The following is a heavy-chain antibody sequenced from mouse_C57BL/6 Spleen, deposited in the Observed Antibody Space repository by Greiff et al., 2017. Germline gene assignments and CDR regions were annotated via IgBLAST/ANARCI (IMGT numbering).Heavy chain of an antibody. V-gene: IGHV1-81*01. CDR3: ARSTMVTGGFAY. D-gene: IGHD2-2*01. Sequence: QVQLQQSGAELARPGASVKLSCKASGYTFTSYGISWVKQRTGQGLEWIGEIYPRSGNTYYNEKFKGKATLTADKSSSTAYMELRSLTSEDSAVYFCARSTMVTGGFAYWGQGTLVTVSA. J-gene: IGHJ3*01. CDR2: IYPRSGNT. CDR1: GYTFTSYG.